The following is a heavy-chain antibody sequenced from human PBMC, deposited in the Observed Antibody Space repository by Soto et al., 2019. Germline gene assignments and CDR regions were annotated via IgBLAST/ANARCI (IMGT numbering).Heavy chain of an antibody. J-gene: IGHJ4*02. CDR1: GFTFSSYA. Sequence: QVQLVESGGGVVQPGRSLRLSCAASGFTFSSYAMHWVRQAPGKGLEWVAVISYDGSNKYYADSVKGRFTISRDNSKNTLDLQMNSLGAEDTAEYYCARGTDRIQLWGCPDYWGQGTLVTVSS. CDR3: ARGTDRIQLWGCPDY. V-gene: IGHV3-30-3*01. D-gene: IGHD5-18*01. CDR2: ISYDGSNK.